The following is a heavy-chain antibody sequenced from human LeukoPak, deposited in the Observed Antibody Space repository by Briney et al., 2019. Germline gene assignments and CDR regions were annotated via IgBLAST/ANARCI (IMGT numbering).Heavy chain of an antibody. CDR1: GFTFSSYS. D-gene: IGHD3-22*01. Sequence: GGSLRLSCAASGFTFSSYSMNRVRQAPGKGLEWVSSISSSSSYIYYADSVKGRFTISRDNAKNSLYLQMNSLRAEDTAVYYCARDVDQDYDSSGYADYWGQGTLVTVSS. CDR2: ISSSSSYI. CDR3: ARDVDQDYDSSGYADY. J-gene: IGHJ4*02. V-gene: IGHV3-21*01.